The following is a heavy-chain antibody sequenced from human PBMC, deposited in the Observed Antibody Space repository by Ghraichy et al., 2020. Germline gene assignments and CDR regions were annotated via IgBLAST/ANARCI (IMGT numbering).Heavy chain of an antibody. Sequence: ESLNISCAASGFSVYSNYMTWVRQAPGKGLEWVSTIYSSGTTYYGDSVKGRFTISRDYSKNTLYLQMNSLGVEDTAVYYCATEEVNILSGRGGLDYWGQGTLVPVS. D-gene: IGHD3-9*01. CDR2: IYSSGTT. V-gene: IGHV3-53*01. J-gene: IGHJ4*02. CDR3: ATEEVNILSGRGGLDY. CDR1: GFSVYSNY.